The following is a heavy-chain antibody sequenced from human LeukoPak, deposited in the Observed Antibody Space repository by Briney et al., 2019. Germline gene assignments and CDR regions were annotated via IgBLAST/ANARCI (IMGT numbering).Heavy chain of an antibody. CDR3: ASLLQGFFDY. CDR2: IYYSGST. V-gene: IGHV4-59*11. Sequence: KPSETLSLTCTDSGGSISSHYWSWIRQPPGKGLEWIGYIYYSGSTNYNPSLKSRVTISVDTSKNQFSLKLSSVTAADTAVYYCASLLQGFFDYWGQGTLVTVSS. CDR1: GGSISSHY. J-gene: IGHJ4*02.